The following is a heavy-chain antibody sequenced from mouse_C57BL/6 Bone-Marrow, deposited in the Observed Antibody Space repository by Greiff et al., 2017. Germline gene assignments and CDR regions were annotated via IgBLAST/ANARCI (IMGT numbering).Heavy chain of an antibody. V-gene: IGHV5-4*01. CDR1: GFTFSSYA. Sequence: EVKLEESGGGLVKPGGSLKLSCAASGFTFSSYAMSWVRQTPEKRLEWVATISDGGSYTYYPDTVKGRFTISRDNAKNNLYLQMIHLKSEDTAMYYCARDQITTVVAPFAYWGQGTLVTVSA. CDR3: ARDQITTVVAPFAY. CDR2: ISDGGSYT. J-gene: IGHJ3*01. D-gene: IGHD1-1*01.